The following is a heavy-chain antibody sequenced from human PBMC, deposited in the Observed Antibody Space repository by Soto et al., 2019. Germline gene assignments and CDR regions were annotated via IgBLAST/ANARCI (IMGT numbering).Heavy chain of an antibody. CDR3: ARARGLAGA. CDR1: GFTFGNFW. Sequence: GGSLRLSCVTSGFTFGNFWLTWVRQAPGKGLEWVANINEDGSEKHYVDSVKGRFTISRDNAKNSVFLQMNSLRVEDTGVYFCARARGLAGAWGQGTLVTVSS. V-gene: IGHV3-7*01. CDR2: INEDGSEK. D-gene: IGHD6-19*01. J-gene: IGHJ5*02.